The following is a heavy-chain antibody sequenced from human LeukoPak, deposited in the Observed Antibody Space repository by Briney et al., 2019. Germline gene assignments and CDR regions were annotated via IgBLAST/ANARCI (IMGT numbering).Heavy chain of an antibody. CDR3: ARGIAARGTYFDY. J-gene: IGHJ4*02. V-gene: IGHV1-69*04. CDR2: IIPILGIA. Sequence: ASVKVSCKASGGTFSSYAISWVRQAPGQGLEWMGRIIPILGIANYAQKFQGRVTITTDESTSTAYMELSSLRSEDTAVYYCARGIAARGTYFDYWGQGTLVTVSS. D-gene: IGHD6-6*01. CDR1: GGTFSSYA.